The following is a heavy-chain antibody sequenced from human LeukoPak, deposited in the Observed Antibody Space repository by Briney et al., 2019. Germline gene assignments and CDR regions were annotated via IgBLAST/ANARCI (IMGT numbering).Heavy chain of an antibody. J-gene: IGHJ4*02. Sequence: SETLSLTCTVSGGSISSYYWSWIRQPAGKGLEWIGRIYTSGSTNYNASLKSRVSMSVDTSKNQFSLKLSSVTASDTAMYYCARTPVGATDYFGYWGQGTLVTVSS. CDR1: GGSISSYY. V-gene: IGHV4-4*07. D-gene: IGHD1-26*01. CDR3: ARTPVGATDYFGY. CDR2: IYTSGST.